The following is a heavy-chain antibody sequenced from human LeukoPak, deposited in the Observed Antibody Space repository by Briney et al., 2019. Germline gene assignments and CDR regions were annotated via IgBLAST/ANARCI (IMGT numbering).Heavy chain of an antibody. CDR3: VRGPETYLYYSGSSSDFDY. D-gene: IGHD3-10*01. J-gene: IGHJ4*02. Sequence: GRSRRLSCAASGFTFDNFGMHWVRQAPGRGLEWVALMSFDGTSKYYADSVKGRFTISRDDSKDTLLLEMNSLRDEDTAVYHCVRGPETYLYYSGSSSDFDYWGQGTPVTVSS. CDR2: MSFDGTSK. V-gene: IGHV3-33*01. CDR1: GFTFDNFG.